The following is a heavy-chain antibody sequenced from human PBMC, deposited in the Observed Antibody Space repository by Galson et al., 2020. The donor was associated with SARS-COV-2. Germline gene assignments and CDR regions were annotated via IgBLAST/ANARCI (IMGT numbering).Heavy chain of an antibody. CDR3: ARHGASSGWYEGIDY. D-gene: IGHD6-19*01. CDR2: IYPDDSYS. CDR1: GYSFTNYW. J-gene: IGHJ4*02. V-gene: IGHV5-51*01. Sequence: GESLKISCKGSGYSFTNYWIGWLRQTPGKGLEWLGIIYPDDSYSIYSPSFQGQVTISADKSVSTAYLQWSYLQASDTAIYYCARHGASSGWYEGIDYWGQGTLVTVSS.